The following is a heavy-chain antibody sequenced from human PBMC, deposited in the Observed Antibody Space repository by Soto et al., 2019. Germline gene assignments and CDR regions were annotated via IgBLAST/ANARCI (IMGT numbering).Heavy chain of an antibody. D-gene: IGHD5-12*01. CDR3: AKGSVKYSGYDPHYYYYMDV. CDR1: GFTFSSYA. J-gene: IGHJ6*03. CDR2: FSGSGGST. V-gene: IGHV3-23*01. Sequence: GSLRLSCAASGFTFSSYAMSWVRQAPGKGLEWVSAFSGSGGSTYYADSVKGRFTISRDNSKNTLYLQMNSLRAEDTAVYYCAKGSVKYSGYDPHYYYYMDVWGKGTTVTVSS.